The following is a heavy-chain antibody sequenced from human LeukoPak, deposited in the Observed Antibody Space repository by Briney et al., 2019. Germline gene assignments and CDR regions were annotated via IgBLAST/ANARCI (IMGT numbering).Heavy chain of an antibody. J-gene: IGHJ4*02. CDR3: ARDWVGYGLGFYFDY. V-gene: IGHV4-4*07. Sequence: SETLSLTCTVSGGSISSYYWSWIRQPAGKGLEWIGRIYTSGSTNYNPSLKSRVTMSVDTSKNQFSLKLSSVTAADTAVYYCARDWVGYGLGFYFDYWGQGTLVTVSS. CDR1: GGSISSYY. CDR2: IYTSGST. D-gene: IGHD5-18*01.